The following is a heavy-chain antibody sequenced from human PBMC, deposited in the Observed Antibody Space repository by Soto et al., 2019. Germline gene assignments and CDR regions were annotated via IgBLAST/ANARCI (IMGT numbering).Heavy chain of an antibody. CDR3: ARQRAEITIFGVVINSYGMDV. Sequence: SETLSLTCIVSGGSISSSSYYWGWIRQSPGKGLEWIGSIYYGGGTSYNPSLKSRVTISVDTSKNQFSLKLSSVTAADTAVYYCARQRAEITIFGVVINSYGMDVWGQGTTVTVSS. CDR1: GGSISSSSYY. V-gene: IGHV4-39*01. CDR2: IYYGGGT. D-gene: IGHD3-3*01. J-gene: IGHJ6*02.